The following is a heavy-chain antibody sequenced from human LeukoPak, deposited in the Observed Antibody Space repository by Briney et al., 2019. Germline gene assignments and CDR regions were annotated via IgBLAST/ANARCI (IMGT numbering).Heavy chain of an antibody. J-gene: IGHJ4*02. V-gene: IGHV3-21*01. CDR2: IRSSSSYI. D-gene: IGHD3-22*01. CDR1: GFTFSSYS. Sequence: GGSLRLSCAASGFTFSSYSMNWVRQAPGKGLEWVSSIRSSSSYIYYADSVKGRFTISRDNAKNSLYLQMNSLRAEDTAVYYCARDLLNYYDSSGYDYWGQGTLVTVSS. CDR3: ARDLLNYYDSSGYDY.